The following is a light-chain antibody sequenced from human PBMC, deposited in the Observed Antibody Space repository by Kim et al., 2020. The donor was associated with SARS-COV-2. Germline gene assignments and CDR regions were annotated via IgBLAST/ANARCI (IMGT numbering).Light chain of an antibody. V-gene: IGKV3-20*01. CDR2: GAS. CDR3: QQYGDSPET. CDR1: QSVHRNY. Sequence: EIVLTQSPGTLSLSPGERAALSCRASQSVHRNYLAWYQQKPGQGPRLLIYGASSRATGIPDRFSGSGSGTDFTLTISRLEPEDFAVYYCQQYGDSPETFGQGTKVDIK. J-gene: IGKJ1*01.